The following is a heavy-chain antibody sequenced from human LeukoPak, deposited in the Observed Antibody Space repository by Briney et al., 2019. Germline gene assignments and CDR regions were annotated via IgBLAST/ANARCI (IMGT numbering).Heavy chain of an antibody. CDR3: ARMEKFYYGSGGFSPPLMDV. V-gene: IGHV3-21*01. Sequence: GGSLRLSCVASGLNFNSHTMKWVRQAPGKGLEWVSSISSDSNSIYHADSVRGRFTISRDNAKNSLYLQMNSLRAEDTAVYYCARMEKFYYGSGGFSPPLMDVWGQGTTVIVSS. D-gene: IGHD3-10*01. CDR2: ISSDSNSI. CDR1: GLNFNSHT. J-gene: IGHJ6*02.